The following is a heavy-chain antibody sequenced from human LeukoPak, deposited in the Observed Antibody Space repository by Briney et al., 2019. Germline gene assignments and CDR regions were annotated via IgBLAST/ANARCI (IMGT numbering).Heavy chain of an antibody. V-gene: IGHV3-23*01. D-gene: IGHD3-22*01. J-gene: IGHJ4*02. Sequence: GGSLRLSCAASGFTFNNYAMTWVRQAPGKGLEWVSTISGGGGRTYYADSVKGRFTISGDNSKNTLYLQMNSLRAEDTAVYSCAKAYYYDSSGYWTFDYWGQGILVTVSS. CDR1: GFTFNNYA. CDR2: ISGGGGRT. CDR3: AKAYYYDSSGYWTFDY.